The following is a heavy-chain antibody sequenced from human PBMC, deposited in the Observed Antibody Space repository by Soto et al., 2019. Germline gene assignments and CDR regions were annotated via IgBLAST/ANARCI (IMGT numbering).Heavy chain of an antibody. Sequence: SETLSLTCAVSGGSLSNYYWSWIRRPPGKGLEWIGEIYHSGSTNYNPSLKSRVTISVDTSKNQFYLKLSSVTTADTAVYYCATSKIYFCQSGGSHNVPLGFWGQGTLVTVSS. J-gene: IGHJ4*02. V-gene: IGHV4-34*01. D-gene: IGHD2-15*01. CDR1: GGSLSNYY. CDR2: IYHSGST. CDR3: ATSKIYFCQSGGSHNVPLGF.